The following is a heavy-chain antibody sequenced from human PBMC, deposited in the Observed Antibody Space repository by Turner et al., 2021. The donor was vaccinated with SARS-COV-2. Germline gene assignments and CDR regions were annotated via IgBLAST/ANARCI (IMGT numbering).Heavy chain of an antibody. CDR3: ARDGGTGTTFPFFDY. CDR1: GFTFSSYG. J-gene: IGHJ4*02. Sequence: QVQLVESGGGVVHPGRSLRPSCASSGFTFSSYGMHWVRQAPGKGLEWVAVIWYAGSYKYYADSVKGRFTISRDNSKNTLYLQMNSLRAEDTALYYCARDGGTGTTFPFFDYWGQGTLVTVSS. CDR2: IWYAGSYK. D-gene: IGHD1-7*01. V-gene: IGHV3-33*01.